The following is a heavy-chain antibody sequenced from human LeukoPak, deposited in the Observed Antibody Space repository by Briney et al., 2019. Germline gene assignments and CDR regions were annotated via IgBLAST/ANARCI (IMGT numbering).Heavy chain of an antibody. V-gene: IGHV4-59*08. CDR3: ARLEDTAFFDY. D-gene: IGHD5-18*01. J-gene: IGHJ4*02. CDR2: IYYSGST. CDR1: GGSISSYY. Sequence: SETLSLTCTVSGGSISSYYWSWIRQPPGKGLEWIGYIYYSGSTNYNPSLKSRVTISVDTSKNQFSLKLSSVTAADTAVYYCARLEDTAFFDYWGQGTRVTFSS.